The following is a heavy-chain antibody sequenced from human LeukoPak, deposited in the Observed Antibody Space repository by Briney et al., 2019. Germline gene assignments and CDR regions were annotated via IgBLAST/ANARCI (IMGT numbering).Heavy chain of an antibody. D-gene: IGHD4/OR15-4a*01. CDR2: IIPIFGTA. CDR1: GGTFSSYA. J-gene: IGHJ3*02. Sequence: GASVTVSCTASGGTFSSYAISWVRQAPGQGLEWMGGIIPIFGTANYAQKFQGRVTITADESTSTAYMELSSLRSEDTAVYYCAREGLDYGFDIWGQGTMVTVSS. V-gene: IGHV1-69*13. CDR3: AREGLDYGFDI.